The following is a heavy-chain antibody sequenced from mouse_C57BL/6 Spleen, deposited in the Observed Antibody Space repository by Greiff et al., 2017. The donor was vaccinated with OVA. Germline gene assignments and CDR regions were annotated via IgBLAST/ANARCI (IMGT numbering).Heavy chain of an antibody. D-gene: IGHD1-1*01. V-gene: IGHV1-69*01. CDR1: GYTFTSYW. Sequence: QVQLQQPGAELVMPGASVKLSCKASGYTFTSYWMHWVKQRPGQGLEWIGEIDPSDSYTNYNQKFKGKSTLTVDKSSSTAYMQLSSLTSEDSAVYYCANSYYGSSSFAYWGQGTLVTVSA. CDR3: ANSYYGSSSFAY. J-gene: IGHJ3*01. CDR2: IDPSDSYT.